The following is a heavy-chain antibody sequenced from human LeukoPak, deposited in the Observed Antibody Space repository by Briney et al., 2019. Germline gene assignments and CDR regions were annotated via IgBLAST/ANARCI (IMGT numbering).Heavy chain of an antibody. Sequence: GGSLRLSCAASGFTFINYAMTWVRQAPGKGLDWVSSFSGSGDSTYTAGSVKGQFTIPRTNSKDTLYLKMNRLRAENTAKYYLAKSRRDKLGYFDYSYDAFDIWGQGTMVTVSS. J-gene: IGHJ3*02. CDR2: FSGSGDST. V-gene: IGHV3-23*01. CDR3: AKSRRDKLGYFDYSYDAFDI. CDR1: GFTFINYA. D-gene: IGHD3-9*01.